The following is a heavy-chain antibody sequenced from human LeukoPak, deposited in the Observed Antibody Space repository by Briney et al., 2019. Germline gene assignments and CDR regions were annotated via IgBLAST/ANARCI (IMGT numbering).Heavy chain of an antibody. Sequence: PSETLSLTCSVSSGSVSSGSYYWSWNRQPPGEGLEWIGYIYYSGSTNYNPSLKSRVTIAADTSKNQFSLKLSSVTAADTAVYYCARARAGGIFDYWGQGTLVTVSS. CDR2: IYYSGST. V-gene: IGHV4-61*01. D-gene: IGHD3-10*01. CDR1: SGSVSSGSYY. J-gene: IGHJ4*02. CDR3: ARARAGGIFDY.